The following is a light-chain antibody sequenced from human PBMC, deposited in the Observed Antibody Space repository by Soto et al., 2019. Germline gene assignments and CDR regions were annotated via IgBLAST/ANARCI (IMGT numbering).Light chain of an antibody. V-gene: IGLV2-18*02. J-gene: IGLJ1*01. Sequence: QSVLTQPPSVSGSPGQSVAISCTGTSSDVGSYNRVAWYQQPPGTAPKLMISEVNNRPSGVPDRFSGSKSGNTASLTISGLQAEDETDYYCSSYTSSNTYVFGTGTKHTVL. CDR1: SSDVGSYNR. CDR3: SSYTSSNTYV. CDR2: EVN.